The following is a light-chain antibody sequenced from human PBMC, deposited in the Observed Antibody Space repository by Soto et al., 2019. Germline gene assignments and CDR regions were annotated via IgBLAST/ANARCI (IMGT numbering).Light chain of an antibody. V-gene: IGKV1-5*03. Sequence: DITISQSPSTLSASVGDRVTITCRASQSINSWLAWYQQKPGKAPKLLIYKASSLHSGVPSRFSGSGSGTEFTLTISSLQPDDFATYYCHQYNTKPVSFGGGTKV. CDR3: HQYNTKPVS. CDR1: QSINSW. J-gene: IGKJ4*01. CDR2: KAS.